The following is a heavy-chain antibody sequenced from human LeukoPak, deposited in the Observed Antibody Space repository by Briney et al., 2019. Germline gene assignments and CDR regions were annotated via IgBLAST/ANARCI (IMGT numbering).Heavy chain of an antibody. CDR3: ATGELGYCRSP. Sequence: ASVKVSCKASGYTFTSYDINWVRQATGQGLEGMGWMNPNSGNTGYAQKFQGRVTMTRNTSISTAYMELSSLRFDDTAIYYCATGELGYCRSPWGQGTLVTVSS. V-gene: IGHV1-8*01. D-gene: IGHD2-2*01. J-gene: IGHJ5*02. CDR1: GYTFTSYD. CDR2: MNPNSGNT.